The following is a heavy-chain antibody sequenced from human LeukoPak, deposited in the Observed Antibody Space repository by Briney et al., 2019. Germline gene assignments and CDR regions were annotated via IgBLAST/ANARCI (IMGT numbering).Heavy chain of an antibody. CDR3: ARDLSPVVRASPMGY. J-gene: IGHJ4*02. V-gene: IGHV3-23*01. D-gene: IGHD3-10*01. Sequence: GGSLRLSCAASAFTFSTYAMSWVRQAPGKGLEWVSAISGSGGSTHYADSVRGRFTISSDTSKNTLYLQMNSLRAEDTAVYYCARDLSPVVRASPMGYWGQGTLVTVSS. CDR2: ISGSGGST. CDR1: AFTFSTYA.